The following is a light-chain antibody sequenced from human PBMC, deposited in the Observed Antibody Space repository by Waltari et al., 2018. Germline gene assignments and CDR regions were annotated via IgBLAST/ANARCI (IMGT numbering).Light chain of an antibody. J-gene: IGKJ3*01. Sequence: EIVMTQSPATLSVSPGERATLSCRASQSVSSNLVWYQQKPGQAPRLLIYDASTRATGIPARFSGGGSGTEFTLTISSLQSEDFAVYHCQQYNNWPRVFGPGTKVDIK. CDR2: DAS. CDR1: QSVSSN. CDR3: QQYNNWPRV. V-gene: IGKV3-15*01.